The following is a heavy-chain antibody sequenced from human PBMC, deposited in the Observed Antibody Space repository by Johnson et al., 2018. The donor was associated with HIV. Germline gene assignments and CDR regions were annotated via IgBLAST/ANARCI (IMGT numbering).Heavy chain of an antibody. J-gene: IGHJ3*02. V-gene: IGHV3-30*18. CDR3: AKGYSGSDALDI. D-gene: IGHD6-6*01. CDR2: ISYDGSNK. Sequence: QVQLVESGGGVVQPGRSLRLSCAASGFTFSSYGMHWVRQAPGKGLEWVAVISYDGSNKYYADSVKGRFTISRDNSKNTLYLQMNSLRAEDTAVYYCAKGYSGSDALDIWGQGTVVTVSS. CDR1: GFTFSSYG.